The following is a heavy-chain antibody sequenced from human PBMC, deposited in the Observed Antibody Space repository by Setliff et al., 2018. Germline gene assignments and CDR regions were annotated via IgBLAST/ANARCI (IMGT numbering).Heavy chain of an antibody. D-gene: IGHD5-18*01. CDR3: ARAPSVELVTIRTNSWFTY. CDR2: ISVYNGDT. V-gene: IGHV1-18*01. CDR1: GYTFRNYA. Sequence: GASVQVSCKASGYTFRNYAFAWVRQAPGQGLEWVGWISVYNGDTNYAQKFQGRVTLTTETSTSTAYMELRSLTSDDSAFYYCARAPSVELVTIRTNSWFTYWGQGTLVTVSS. J-gene: IGHJ4*02.